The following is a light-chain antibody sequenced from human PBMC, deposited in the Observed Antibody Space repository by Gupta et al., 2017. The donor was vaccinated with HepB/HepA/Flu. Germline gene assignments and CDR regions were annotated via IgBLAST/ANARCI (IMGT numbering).Light chain of an antibody. CDR3: QQYYSSMS. Sequence: DIVMTQSPDSLAVSLGERATINCKSSQSVLFNSDNKNYLAWYQQRPGQPPNLLIYWASTRESGVPDRFTGSGSGTDFTLTISSLQAEDVAVYYWQQYYSSMSFGGGTKVEIK. CDR1: QSVLFNSDNKNY. V-gene: IGKV4-1*01. CDR2: WAS. J-gene: IGKJ4*01.